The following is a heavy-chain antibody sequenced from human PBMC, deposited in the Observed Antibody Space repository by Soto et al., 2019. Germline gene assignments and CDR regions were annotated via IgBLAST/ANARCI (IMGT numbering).Heavy chain of an antibody. Sequence: QVQLQQWGAGLLKPSGTLSLTCAVYGGSFSGYSWTWIRQPPGTGLEWIGEINHSGSTNYNPSLKSRVTISVDTSENQFSLKLTSVTAADTAVYYCARDKITGLFDYWGQGTLVTVSS. V-gene: IGHV4-34*01. CDR2: INHSGST. J-gene: IGHJ4*02. D-gene: IGHD2-8*02. CDR1: GGSFSGYS. CDR3: ARDKITGLFDY.